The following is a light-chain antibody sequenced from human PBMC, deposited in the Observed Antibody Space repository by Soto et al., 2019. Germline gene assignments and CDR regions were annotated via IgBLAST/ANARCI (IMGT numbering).Light chain of an antibody. J-gene: IGLJ3*02. CDR1: SSDIGSYNR. V-gene: IGLV2-18*02. CDR2: EVG. CDR3: SSYTTSNTVV. Sequence: QSVLTQPPSVSGSPGQSVTISCSGTSSDIGSYNRVSWYQQPPGTAPKLIIYEVGNRPSGVPDRFSGSKSGNAASLTISGLQAEDEADYYCSSYTTSNTVVFGGGTKVTVL.